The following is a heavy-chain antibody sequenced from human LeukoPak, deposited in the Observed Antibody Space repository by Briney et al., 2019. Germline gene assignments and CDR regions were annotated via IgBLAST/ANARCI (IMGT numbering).Heavy chain of an antibody. J-gene: IGHJ6*03. CDR2: INPNSGGT. D-gene: IGHD2-2*01. Sequence: ASVKVSCKASGYTFTGYYMHWVRQAPGQGLEWMGWINPNSGGTNYAQKFQGRVTMTRNTSISTAYMELSSLRSEDTAVYYCARSGTHCSSTSCYFGRGYYYYMDVWGKGTTVTISS. V-gene: IGHV1-2*02. CDR3: ARSGTHCSSTSCYFGRGYYYYMDV. CDR1: GYTFTGYY.